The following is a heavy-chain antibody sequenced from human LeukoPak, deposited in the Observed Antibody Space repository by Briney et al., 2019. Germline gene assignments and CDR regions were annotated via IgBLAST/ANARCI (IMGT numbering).Heavy chain of an antibody. CDR2: IVVGSGNT. V-gene: IGHV1-58*01. J-gene: IGHJ5*02. D-gene: IGHD2-15*01. CDR3: VADVVSAVGVLAS. Sequence: SVRVSCKDSGFTFLKSAVQWVRQTRGQRLEWIGWIVVGSGNTNYAQKFSERVSISRDMSTNTAYMELSGLRSEDTAVYYCVADVVSAVGVLASWGQGTQVTVSS. CDR1: GFTFLKSA.